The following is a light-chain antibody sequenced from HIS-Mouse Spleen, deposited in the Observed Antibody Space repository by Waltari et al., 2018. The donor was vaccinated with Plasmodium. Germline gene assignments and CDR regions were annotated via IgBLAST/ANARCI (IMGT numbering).Light chain of an antibody. CDR3: QAWDSSTVV. CDR2: QDS. Sequence: SYELTQPPSVSVSPGQTASITCSGDKLGDKYACWYQQKPGQSPVLVIYQDSKRPSGIRERFSVSNSGNTATLTISWTQAMDEADYYGQAWDSSTVVFGGGTKLTVL. V-gene: IGLV3-1*01. J-gene: IGLJ2*01. CDR1: KLGDKY.